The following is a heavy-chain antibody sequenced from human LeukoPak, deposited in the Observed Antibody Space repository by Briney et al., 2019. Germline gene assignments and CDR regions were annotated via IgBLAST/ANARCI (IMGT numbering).Heavy chain of an antibody. D-gene: IGHD1-26*01. J-gene: IGHJ6*02. V-gene: IGHV3-33*01. CDR2: IWYDGSNK. CDR1: GFTFSSYG. CDR3: ARESASGGYYDYYYGMDV. Sequence: GGSLRLSCAASGFTFSSYGMHWVRQAPGKRLEWVAVIWYDGSNKYYADSVKGRFTISRDNSKNTLYLQMNSLRAEDTAVYYCARESASGGYYDYYYGMDVWGQGTTVTVSS.